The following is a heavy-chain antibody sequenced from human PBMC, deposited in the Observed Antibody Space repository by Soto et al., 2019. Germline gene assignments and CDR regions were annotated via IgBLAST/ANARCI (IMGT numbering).Heavy chain of an antibody. CDR2: IIPIFGTA. CDR1: GGTFSSYA. D-gene: IGHD2-2*01. Sequence: SVKVSCKASGGTFSSYAISWARQAPGQGLEWMGGIIPIFGTANYAQKFQGRVTITADESTSTAYMELSSLRSEDTAVYYCARDADYCSSTSCLNFDYWGQGTLVTVSS. CDR3: ARDADYCSSTSCLNFDY. V-gene: IGHV1-69*13. J-gene: IGHJ4*02.